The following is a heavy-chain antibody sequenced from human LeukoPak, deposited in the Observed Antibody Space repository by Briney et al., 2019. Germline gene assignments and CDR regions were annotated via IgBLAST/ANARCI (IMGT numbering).Heavy chain of an antibody. D-gene: IGHD6-13*01. CDR2: IYYSGST. Sequence: KPSETLSLTCTVSGGSISNYYWSWIRQPPGKGLEWIGYIYYSGSTNYNPSLKSRVTISVDTSKNQFSLKLTSVTAADTAVYYCATILGSSWYQFDPWGQGTLVTVSS. CDR3: ATILGSSWYQFDP. V-gene: IGHV4-59*01. J-gene: IGHJ5*02. CDR1: GGSISNYY.